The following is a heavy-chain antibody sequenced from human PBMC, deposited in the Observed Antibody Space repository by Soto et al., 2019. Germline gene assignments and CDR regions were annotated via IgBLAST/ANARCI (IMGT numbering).Heavy chain of an antibody. V-gene: IGHV1-18*01. D-gene: IGHD1-1*01. CDR3: ARGRYGDY. CDR1: CYTFTSYG. J-gene: IGHJ4*01. Sequence: QVHLVQSGAEGKKPGATVKVSCKGCCYTFTSYGITWVRQAPGQGLERMGWISAHNGNTDYAQKLQGRVTVPRATSTSTAYMVLRRLRSDDTAVYYFARGRYGDYWGHGALVNLSS. CDR2: ISAHNGNT.